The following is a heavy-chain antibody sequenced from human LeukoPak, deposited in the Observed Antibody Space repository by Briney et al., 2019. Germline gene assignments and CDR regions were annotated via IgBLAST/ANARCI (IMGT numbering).Heavy chain of an antibody. J-gene: IGHJ5*02. V-gene: IGHV4-61*02. CDR3: TRDTGTTGEAKFDP. D-gene: IGHD4-17*01. Sequence: TPSETLSLTCTVSGGSISNGSYYWSWIRQPAGKGLEWIGRIYTSGSTTYNPSLKSRVTMSVDTSKSQFSLNLMSVTAADTAVYYCTRDTGTTGEAKFDPWGQGTLVTVSS. CDR2: IYTSGST. CDR1: GGSISNGSYY.